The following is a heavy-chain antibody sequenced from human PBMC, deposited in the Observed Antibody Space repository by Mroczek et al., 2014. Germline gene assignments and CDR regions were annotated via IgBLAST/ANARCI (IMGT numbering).Heavy chain of an antibody. CDR3: ARDEYGGYSYSWFDP. J-gene: IGHJ5*02. Sequence: VQLLESGPGLVKPSQTLSLTCTVSGGSISSGSYYWSWIRQPAGKGLEWIGRIYTSGSTNYNPSLKSRVTISVDTSKNQFSLKLSSVTAADTAVYYCARDEYGGYSYSWFDPWGQGTLVTVSS. CDR2: IYTSGST. D-gene: IGHD5-18*01. CDR1: GGSISSGSYY. V-gene: IGHV4-61*02.